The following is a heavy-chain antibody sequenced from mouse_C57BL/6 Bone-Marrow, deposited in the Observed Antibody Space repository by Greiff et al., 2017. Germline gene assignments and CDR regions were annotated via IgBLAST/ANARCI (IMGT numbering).Heavy chain of an antibody. CDR2: IDPENGDT. V-gene: IGHV14-4*01. J-gene: IGHJ3*01. CDR1: GFNIKDDY. D-gene: IGHD4-1*01. CDR3: TSNFRFAY. Sequence: EVKLQESGAELVRPGASVKLSCTASGFNIKDDYMHWVKQRPEQGLEWIGWIDPENGDTEYASKFQGKATITADTSSNTAYLQLSSLTSEDTAVYYCTSNFRFAYWGQGTLVTVSA.